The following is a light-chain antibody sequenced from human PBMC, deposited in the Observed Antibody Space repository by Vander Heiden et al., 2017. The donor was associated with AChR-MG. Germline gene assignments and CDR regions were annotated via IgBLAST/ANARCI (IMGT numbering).Light chain of an antibody. J-gene: IGKJ1*01. CDR3: RQGKHWPWT. CDR2: NGS. Sequence: DVVMTQSPLSLPVTLGQPASISCRPSQGRGHGDGNTYFHWFQQRPGQSPRRLIYNGSKRDSGVPERISGSGSGTDFTLKISRVEAEDVGVYYCRQGKHWPWTFGQRTKVEIK. CDR1: QGRGHGDGNTY. V-gene: IGKV2-30*02.